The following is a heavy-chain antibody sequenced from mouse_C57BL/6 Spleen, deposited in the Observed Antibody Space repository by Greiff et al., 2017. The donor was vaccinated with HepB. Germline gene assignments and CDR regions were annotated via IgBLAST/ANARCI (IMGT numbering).Heavy chain of an antibody. CDR3: TSDYYGSSWDWSFDV. CDR1: GYTFTDYE. J-gene: IGHJ1*03. Sequence: VQLQESGAELVRPGASVTLSCKASGYTFTDYEMHWVNQTPVHGLEWIGAIDPETGGTAYNQKFKGKAILTADKSSSQAYMDLRSLTSDASAGYYCTSDYYGSSWDWSFDVWGKGTTVTVSS. D-gene: IGHD1-1*01. V-gene: IGHV1-15*01. CDR2: IDPETGGT.